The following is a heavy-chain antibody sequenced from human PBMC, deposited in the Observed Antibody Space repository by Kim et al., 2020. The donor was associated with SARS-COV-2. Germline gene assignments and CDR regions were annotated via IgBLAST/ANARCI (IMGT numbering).Heavy chain of an antibody. CDR2: MNPNSGNT. D-gene: IGHD3-10*01. CDR1: GYTFTSYD. Sequence: ASVKVSCKASGYTFTSYDINWVRQATGQGLEWMGWMNPNSGNTGYAQKFRGRVTMTRNTSISTAYMELSSLRSEDTAVYYCARVGFYYYGSGSRSYYYYGMDVWGQGTTVTVSS. CDR3: ARVGFYYYGSGSRSYYYYGMDV. J-gene: IGHJ6*02. V-gene: IGHV1-8*01.